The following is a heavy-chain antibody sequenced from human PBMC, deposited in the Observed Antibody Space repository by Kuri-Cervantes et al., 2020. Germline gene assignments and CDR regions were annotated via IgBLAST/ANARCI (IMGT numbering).Heavy chain of an antibody. Sequence: LSLTCAASGFTLNINAMPWVRQAPAKGLEWVAITSSEGSHKRYADSVQGRFTVSRDNSKNTLYLQMNSLRAEDTAVYYCAKGFIASIDYWGQGTLVTVSS. D-gene: IGHD6-13*01. CDR2: TSSEGSHK. V-gene: IGHV3-30*01. CDR1: GFTLNINA. J-gene: IGHJ4*02. CDR3: AKGFIASIDY.